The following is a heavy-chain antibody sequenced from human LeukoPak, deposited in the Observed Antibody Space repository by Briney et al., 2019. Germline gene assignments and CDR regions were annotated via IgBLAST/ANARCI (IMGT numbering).Heavy chain of an antibody. CDR3: ARARCSSTSCYSQYYGMDV. J-gene: IGHJ6*04. D-gene: IGHD2-2*01. V-gene: IGHV1-69*13. Sequence: ASVNVSCKASGYTFTSYGINWVRQAPGQGLEWMGGIIPIFGTANYAQKFQGRVTITADESTSTAYMELSSLRSEDTAVYYCARARCSSTSCYSQYYGMDVWGKGTTVTVSS. CDR1: GYTFTSYG. CDR2: IIPIFGTA.